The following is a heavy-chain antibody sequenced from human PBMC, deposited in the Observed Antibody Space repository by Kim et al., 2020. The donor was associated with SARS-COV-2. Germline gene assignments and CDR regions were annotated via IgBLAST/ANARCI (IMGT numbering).Heavy chain of an antibody. D-gene: IGHD3-22*01. V-gene: IGHV4-59*13. CDR1: GGSISSFY. CDR3: ARGHWTGNSSPTDY. Sequence: SETLSLTCSVSGGSISSFYWTWIRQPPGKGLEWIGRVYYNGNTNYNPSLKSRVNISVDTSNNQFSLKVRSGTAADTAVYYCARGHWTGNSSPTDYWGQGT. CDR2: VYYNGNT. J-gene: IGHJ4*02.